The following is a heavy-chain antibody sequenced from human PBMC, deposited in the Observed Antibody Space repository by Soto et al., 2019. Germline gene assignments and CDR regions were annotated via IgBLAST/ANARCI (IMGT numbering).Heavy chain of an antibody. D-gene: IGHD1-26*01. Sequence: QVQLVQSGTEVKKPGASVKVSCKASGYTFLHYGIVWVRQAPGQGLEWVGWIGAYKGDTDYAQKFQGRVTMTANTSTSTAFMELRSLRSDDTALYFCVRRGDSYGYRGSYYFDYWGQGTLVTVSS. CDR2: IGAYKGDT. V-gene: IGHV1-18*01. CDR1: GYTFLHYG. J-gene: IGHJ4*02. CDR3: VRRGDSYGYRGSYYFDY.